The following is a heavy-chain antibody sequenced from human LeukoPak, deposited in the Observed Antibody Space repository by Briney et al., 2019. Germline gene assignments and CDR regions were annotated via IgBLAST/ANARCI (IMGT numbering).Heavy chain of an antibody. Sequence: PSETLSLTCAVYGESFSGYYWSWIRQPPGKGLEWIGSIYYSGSTYYNPSLKSRVTISVDTSKNQFSLKLSSVTAADTAVYYCARFSQDYYGPDPWGQGTLVTVSS. V-gene: IGHV4-34*01. J-gene: IGHJ5*02. CDR3: ARFSQDYYGPDP. D-gene: IGHD3-10*01. CDR1: GESFSGYY. CDR2: IYYSGST.